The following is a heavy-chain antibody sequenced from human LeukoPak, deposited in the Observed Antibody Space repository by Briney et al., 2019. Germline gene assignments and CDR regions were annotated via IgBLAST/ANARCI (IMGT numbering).Heavy chain of an antibody. CDR1: GFTFSDYY. Sequence: GGSLRLSCAASGFTFSDYYMSWIRQAPGKGLEWVSYISSSGSTIYYADSVKGRLTISRDNAKNSLYLQMNSLRAEDTAVYYCARDPTTVTTNFDYWGQGTLVTVPS. V-gene: IGHV3-11*01. CDR2: ISSSGSTI. CDR3: ARDPTTVTTNFDY. J-gene: IGHJ4*02. D-gene: IGHD4-17*01.